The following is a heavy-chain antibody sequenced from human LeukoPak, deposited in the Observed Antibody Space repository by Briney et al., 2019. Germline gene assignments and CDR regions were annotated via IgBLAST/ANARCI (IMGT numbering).Heavy chain of an antibody. CDR3: ARARYFVGNFYFDY. CDR2: IYYSGGT. Sequence: SETLSLTCTVSGGSISSYYWSWIRQPPGKGLEWIGYIYYSGGTNYNPSLRSRVTISVDTSKNQFSLKLSSVTAADTAVYYCARARYFVGNFYFDYWGQGTLVTVSS. CDR1: GGSISSYY. V-gene: IGHV4-59*01. J-gene: IGHJ4*02. D-gene: IGHD4-23*01.